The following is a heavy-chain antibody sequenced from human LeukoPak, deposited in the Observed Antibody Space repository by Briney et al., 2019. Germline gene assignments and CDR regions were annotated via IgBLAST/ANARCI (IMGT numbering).Heavy chain of an antibody. CDR2: ISSSGSTI. V-gene: IGHV3-48*03. CDR1: GFTFSSYE. J-gene: IGHJ6*02. D-gene: IGHD3-22*01. Sequence: GGSLRLSCAASGFTFSSYEMNWVRQAPGKGLGWVSYISSSGSTIYYADSVEGRFTISRDNAKNSLYLQMNSLRVEDTAVYYCARLFYYDSSGVYGMDVWGQGTTVTVSS. CDR3: ARLFYYDSSGVYGMDV.